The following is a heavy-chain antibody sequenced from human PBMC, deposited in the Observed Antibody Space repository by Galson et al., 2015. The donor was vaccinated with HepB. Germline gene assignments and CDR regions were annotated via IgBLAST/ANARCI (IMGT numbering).Heavy chain of an antibody. D-gene: IGHD1-1*01. Sequence: SLRLSCAASGSTFSSYWMHWVRQAPGKGLVWVSRINSDGSSTSYADSVKGRFTISRDNAKNTLYLQMNSLRAEDTAVYYCARAGAWKNNWFDPWGQGTLVTVSS. J-gene: IGHJ5*02. CDR3: ARAGAWKNNWFDP. V-gene: IGHV3-74*01. CDR2: INSDGSST. CDR1: GSTFSSYW.